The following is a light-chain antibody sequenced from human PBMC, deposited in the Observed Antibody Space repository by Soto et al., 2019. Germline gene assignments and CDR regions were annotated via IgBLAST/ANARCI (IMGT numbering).Light chain of an antibody. J-gene: IGKJ1*01. Sequence: DIQMTQSPSTLSASVGDRVTITCRASQIISSWLAWYQQKPGKAPKLLIYDASSLESGVPSRFSGSGSGTEFTLTISSLQPDDFATYYCQQYRTFGQGTKVDIK. CDR2: DAS. CDR1: QIISSW. V-gene: IGKV1-5*01. CDR3: QQYRT.